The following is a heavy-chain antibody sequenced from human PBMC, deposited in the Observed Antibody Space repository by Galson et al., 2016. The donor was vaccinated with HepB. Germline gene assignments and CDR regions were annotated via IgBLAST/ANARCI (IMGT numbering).Heavy chain of an antibody. CDR3: ARSPYSSRVYKYFQY. J-gene: IGHJ1*01. CDR1: GGTFNNYF. V-gene: IGHV4-34*01. D-gene: IGHD2-8*01. CDR2: INDSGVT. Sequence: ETLSLTCLVRGGTFNNYFWTWIRQTPGKGLERIGEINDSGVTKYNPSLRSRVTLSKDTSKNQFSLNLTSLTVADAAMYYCARSPYSSRVYKYFQYWGQGTLVTVSS.